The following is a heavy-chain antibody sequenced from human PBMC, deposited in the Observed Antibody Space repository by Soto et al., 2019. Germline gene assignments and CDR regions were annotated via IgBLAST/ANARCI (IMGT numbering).Heavy chain of an antibody. V-gene: IGHV2-5*02. J-gene: IGHJ4*02. CDR2: IYWDDDK. CDR1: GFSLTTRPVG. Sequence: SGPTLVNPTQTLILTCSFSGFSLTTRPVGVAWIRQPPGKALEWLAVIYWDDDKRYSPSLRSRLTISKDTSKNQVVLSMTNMDPVDTATYYCAHRLGGFTWNDGYLDYWGQGTLVTVSS. D-gene: IGHD1-1*01. CDR3: AHRLGGFTWNDGYLDY.